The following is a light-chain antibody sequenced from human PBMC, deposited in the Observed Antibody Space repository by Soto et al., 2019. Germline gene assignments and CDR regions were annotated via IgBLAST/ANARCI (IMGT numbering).Light chain of an antibody. CDR2: GAS. V-gene: IGKV3-15*01. J-gene: IGKJ1*01. CDR1: QSITSN. CDR3: QHYNNWPPWT. Sequence: EIVMTQSPATLSVSPGERATLSCRASQSITSNLAWYQQKPGQAPRLLIYGASTRATGIPARISGSGSGTEFPLTISSLQSEDFAVYYCQHYNNWPPWTFGQGTKVEIK.